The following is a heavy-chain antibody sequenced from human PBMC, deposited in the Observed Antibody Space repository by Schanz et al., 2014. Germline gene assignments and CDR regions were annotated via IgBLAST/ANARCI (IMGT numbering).Heavy chain of an antibody. CDR3: ARDRRNADIDY. CDR1: GFPFSDYF. Sequence: QVQLVDSGGGLVKPGGSLRLSCTASGFPFSDYFMAWIRQPPGRGLEWVSYIGNGGVTIYYADSVKGRFTISRDNAKNSLYLEMNSLRAEDTALYYCARDRRNADIDYWGQGTLVTVSS. V-gene: IGHV3-11*04. CDR2: IGNGGVTI. D-gene: IGHD1-1*01. J-gene: IGHJ4*02.